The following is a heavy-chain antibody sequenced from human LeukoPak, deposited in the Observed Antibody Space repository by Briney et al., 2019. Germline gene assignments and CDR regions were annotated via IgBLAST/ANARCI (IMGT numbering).Heavy chain of an antibody. Sequence: ASVKVSCKASGYIFDTYAISWVRQAPGQGLEWMGWISAYNGNTNYAQKFQGRVTMTTDTSTSTAYMEFRSLRSDDTAVYYCARDIVVVPAAIGPDYSSTPADYWGQGTLVTVSS. V-gene: IGHV1-18*04. D-gene: IGHD2-2*02. CDR2: ISAYNGNT. CDR3: ARDIVVVPAAIGPDYSSTPADY. J-gene: IGHJ4*02. CDR1: GYIFDTYA.